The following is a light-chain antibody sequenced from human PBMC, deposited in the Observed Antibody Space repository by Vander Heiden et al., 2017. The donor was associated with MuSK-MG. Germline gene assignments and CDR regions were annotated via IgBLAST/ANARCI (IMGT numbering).Light chain of an antibody. CDR3: AASDDSRNGPV. Sequence: QSVLTQPPSASGTPGQRVTITCSRSSSNIGSNTVNWYQQPPGTAPKVPHYSNNNRPSVVPARFSGSKSGTSASVTISGLQAEDEADYYCAASDDSRNGPVFGGGTKLTVL. J-gene: IGLJ2*01. V-gene: IGLV1-44*01. CDR1: SSNIGSNT. CDR2: SNN.